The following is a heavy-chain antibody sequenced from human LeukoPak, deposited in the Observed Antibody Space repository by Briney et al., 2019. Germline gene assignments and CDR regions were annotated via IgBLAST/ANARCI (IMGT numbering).Heavy chain of an antibody. CDR2: IYSSGST. D-gene: IGHD4-11*01. V-gene: IGHV4-59*06. Sequence: PSETLSLTCTVSGGSISSYYWSWIRQHPGKGLEWIGYIYSSGSTYYNPSLKSRVNISVDTSENQFSLKLSSVTAADTAVYYCARYSNYVAFDYWGQGTLVTVSS. J-gene: IGHJ4*02. CDR3: ARYSNYVAFDY. CDR1: GGSISSYY.